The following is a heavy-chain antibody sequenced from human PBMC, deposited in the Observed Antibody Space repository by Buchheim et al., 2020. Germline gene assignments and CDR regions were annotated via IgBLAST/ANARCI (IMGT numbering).Heavy chain of an antibody. CDR2: IITIFGTA. D-gene: IGHD3-10*01. Sequence: QVQLVQSGAEVKKPGSSVKVSCKASGGTFSSYAISWVRQAPGQGLEWMGGIITIFGTANYAQKFQGRVTITADESTSTAYTELSSMRSEDTAVYYCARGLGITMVRGVITHWFDPWGQGTL. V-gene: IGHV1-69*01. CDR3: ARGLGITMVRGVITHWFDP. J-gene: IGHJ5*02. CDR1: GGTFSSYA.